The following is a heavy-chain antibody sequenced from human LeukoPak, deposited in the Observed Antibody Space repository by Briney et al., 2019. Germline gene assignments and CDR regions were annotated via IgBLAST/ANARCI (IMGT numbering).Heavy chain of an antibody. CDR2: ISGIGGST. CDR3: AKDRSGGGDYYFGMDV. J-gene: IGHJ6*02. Sequence: GGSLRLSCAASGLTFSSYAMSWVRQAPGKGLEWFSSISGIGGSTYYADSVKGRFTISRDHSKTTLYLQMNSLRGEDTAVYYCAKDRSGGGDYYFGMDVWGPGTTVTVSS. V-gene: IGHV3-23*01. CDR1: GLTFSSYA. D-gene: IGHD6-19*01.